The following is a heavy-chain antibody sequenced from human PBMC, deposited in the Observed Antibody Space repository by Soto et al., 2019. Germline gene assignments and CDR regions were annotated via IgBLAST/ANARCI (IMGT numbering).Heavy chain of an antibody. Sequence: QVQLVESGGGVVQPGRTLRLSCAASGFTFSSYGMHWVRQAPGKGLEWVAVISYDGSNKYYADSVKGRFTIARDNSKNTLYLQMNSMSAEDTAVYYCAQDYGDTHYYYGMDVWGQGTTVTVSS. V-gene: IGHV3-30*18. CDR2: ISYDGSNK. J-gene: IGHJ6*02. CDR3: AQDYGDTHYYYGMDV. D-gene: IGHD4-17*01. CDR1: GFTFSSYG.